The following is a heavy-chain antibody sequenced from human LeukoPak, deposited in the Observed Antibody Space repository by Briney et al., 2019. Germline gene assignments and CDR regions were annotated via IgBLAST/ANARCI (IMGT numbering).Heavy chain of an antibody. Sequence: PSETLSLTCTVSGDSISSYNHYWGWIRQPPGKGLEWLGCICYGGSTHDNPSLKSRVTISVDTSKNQFSLRVTSATAADTAVYYCARMMYGNGWNRYYFDYWGQGTLVTVSS. CDR3: ARMMYGNGWNRYYFDY. D-gene: IGHD6-19*01. CDR2: ICYGGST. V-gene: IGHV4-39*01. CDR1: GDSISSYNHY. J-gene: IGHJ4*02.